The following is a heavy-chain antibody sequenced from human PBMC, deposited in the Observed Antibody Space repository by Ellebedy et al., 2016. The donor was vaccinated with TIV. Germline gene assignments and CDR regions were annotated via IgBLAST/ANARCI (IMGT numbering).Heavy chain of an antibody. CDR2: ISSSSSYI. Sequence: GESLKISXAASGFTFSSYSMNWVRQAPGKGLEWVSSISSSSSYIYYADSVKGRFTISRDNAKNSLYLQMNSLRAEDTAVYYCARNYGGNPFDYWGQGTLVTVSS. CDR3: ARNYGGNPFDY. J-gene: IGHJ4*02. CDR1: GFTFSSYS. V-gene: IGHV3-21*01. D-gene: IGHD4-23*01.